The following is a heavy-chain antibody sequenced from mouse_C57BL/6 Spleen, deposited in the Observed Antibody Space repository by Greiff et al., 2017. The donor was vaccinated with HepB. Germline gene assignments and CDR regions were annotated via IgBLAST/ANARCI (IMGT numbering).Heavy chain of an antibody. D-gene: IGHD2-1*01. J-gene: IGHJ2*01. CDR2: IYPGDGDT. CDR3: ARYYGNYEGFDY. Sequence: QVQLKQSGPELVKPGASVKISCKASGYAFSSSWMNWVKQRPGKGLEWIGRIYPGDGDTNYNGKFKGKATLTADKSSSTAYMQLSSLTSEDSAVYFCARYYGNYEGFDYWGQGTTLTVSS. V-gene: IGHV1-82*01. CDR1: GYAFSSSW.